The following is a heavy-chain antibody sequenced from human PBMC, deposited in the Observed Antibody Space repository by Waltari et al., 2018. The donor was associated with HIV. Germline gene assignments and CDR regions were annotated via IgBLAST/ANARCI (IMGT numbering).Heavy chain of an antibody. CDR1: GFVFGSHW. Sequence: VESGGNVVQTGGSLRLSCTASGFVFGSHWMHWVRQSPAGGLFSVSRIDNDGSVIKYANSVKCRFTRSRDNTKERLFLVMKSLRSEDSVIYYCVKAVAVTHYGVDYSGLDVWGQGTTVTV. CDR2: IDNDGSVI. V-gene: IGHV3-74*03. J-gene: IGHJ6*02. D-gene: IGHD2-21*01. CDR3: VKAVAVTHYGVDYSGLDV.